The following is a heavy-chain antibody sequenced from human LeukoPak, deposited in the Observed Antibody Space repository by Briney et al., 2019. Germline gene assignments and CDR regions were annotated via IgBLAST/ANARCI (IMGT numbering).Heavy chain of an antibody. CDR1: GYSISSGYY. J-gene: IGHJ3*01. CDR2: IYHSGST. Sequence: SETLSLTCAVSGYSISSGYYWGWIRQPPGKGLEWIGSIYHSGSTYYNPSLKRRVTISVDTYKNQFSLTLSSVTAADTGVYYCARMVRGVIILSWGQGTMVTVSS. CDR3: ARMVRGVIILS. V-gene: IGHV4-38-2*01. D-gene: IGHD3-10*01.